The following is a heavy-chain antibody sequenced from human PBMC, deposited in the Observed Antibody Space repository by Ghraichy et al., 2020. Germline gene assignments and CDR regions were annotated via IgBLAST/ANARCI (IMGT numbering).Heavy chain of an antibody. V-gene: IGHV3-7*03. D-gene: IGHD1-26*01. CDR1: GLTFSSYW. Sequence: GGSLRLSCAASGLTFSSYWMNWVRQAPGKGLEWVANIKQDGSEKHYVDSVKGRFPISRDNAKNSLYLQMNSLRAEDTAVYYCARSVLVGDFTGGFDPWGQGTLVTVSS. CDR3: ARSVLVGDFTGGFDP. J-gene: IGHJ5*02. CDR2: IKQDGSEK.